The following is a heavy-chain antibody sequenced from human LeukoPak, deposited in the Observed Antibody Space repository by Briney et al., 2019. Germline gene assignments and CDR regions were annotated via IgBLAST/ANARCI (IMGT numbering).Heavy chain of an antibody. J-gene: IGHJ4*02. D-gene: IGHD4-17*01. V-gene: IGHV4-39*07. CDR3: ARATVTTLDY. CDR1: GGSISSSSYY. Sequence: SETLSLTCTVSGGSISSSSYYWGWIRQPPGKGLEWIGSIYHSGSTYSSPSLKSRVTISVDTSKNQFSLRLNSVTAADTAVYYCARATVTTLDYWGQGTLVTVSS. CDR2: IYHSGST.